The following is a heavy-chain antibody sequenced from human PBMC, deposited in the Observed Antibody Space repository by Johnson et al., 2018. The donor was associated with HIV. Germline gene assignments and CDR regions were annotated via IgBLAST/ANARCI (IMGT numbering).Heavy chain of an antibody. D-gene: IGHD6-13*01. CDR1: GFTFSNYA. V-gene: IGHV3-30-3*01. Sequence: QVQLVESGGGVVQPGRSLRLSCVGSGFTFSNYALHWVRQAPGKGLEWVAVISYDGSNKYYADSVKGRFTISRDNSKNTLYLQMNSLRAEDTAVYYCARGGYSTILDAFDIWGQGTMVTVSS. CDR3: ARGGYSTILDAFDI. J-gene: IGHJ3*02. CDR2: ISYDGSNK.